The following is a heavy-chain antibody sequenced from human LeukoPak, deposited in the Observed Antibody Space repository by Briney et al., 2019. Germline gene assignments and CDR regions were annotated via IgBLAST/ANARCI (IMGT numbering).Heavy chain of an antibody. Sequence: PGGSLRLSCAASGFTFSSYSMNWVRQAPGKGLEWVSSISSSSSYIYYADSVKGRFTISRDNSKNTLYLQMNSLRAEDTAVYYCAKPKKGGIVVVVAALIFVHWGQGTLVTVSS. J-gene: IGHJ4*02. CDR3: AKPKKGGIVVVVAALIFVH. V-gene: IGHV3-21*04. CDR2: ISSSSSYI. CDR1: GFTFSSYS. D-gene: IGHD2-15*01.